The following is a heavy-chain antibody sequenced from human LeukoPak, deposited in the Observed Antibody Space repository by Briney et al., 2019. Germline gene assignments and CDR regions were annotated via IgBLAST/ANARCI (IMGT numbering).Heavy chain of an antibody. V-gene: IGHV3-49*04. CDR1: GFTFSNYG. Sequence: GGSLRLSCAASGFTFSNYGIHWVRQAPGKGLEWVGFIRSKAYGGTTEYAASVKGRFTISRDDSKSIAYLQMNSLKTEDTAVYYCTRGLWIDYWGQGTLVTVSS. CDR3: TRGLWIDY. CDR2: IRSKAYGGTT. J-gene: IGHJ4*02. D-gene: IGHD3-16*01.